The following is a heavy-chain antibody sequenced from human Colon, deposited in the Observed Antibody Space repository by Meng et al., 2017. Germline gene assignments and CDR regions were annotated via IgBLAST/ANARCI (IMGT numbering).Heavy chain of an antibody. V-gene: IGHV1-8*02. CDR2: MNPDSGKT. CDR3: ARGGAPPYYFDY. Sequence: QVQLVQSGAEVKKPGASVRVSCETSGYTFSNYEVNWARQASGHGLEWMGWMNPDSGKTGYAHKFQGRVTLTRDTSTGTAYMELTSLTPDDTAVYYCARGGAPPYYFDYWGQGTLVTVSS. CDR1: GYTFSNYE. J-gene: IGHJ4*02. D-gene: IGHD1-26*01.